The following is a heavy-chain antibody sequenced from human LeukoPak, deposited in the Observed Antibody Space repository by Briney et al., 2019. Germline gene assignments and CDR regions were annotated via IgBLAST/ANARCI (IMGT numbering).Heavy chain of an antibody. Sequence: PGGSLRLSCAASGFTFSNAWMSWVRQAPGKGLEWVGRIKSKTDGGTTDYAAPVKGRFTISRDDSKNTLYLQMNSLKTEDTAVYYCTTGDEGSKGRAHYYYYGMDVWGQGTTVTVSS. D-gene: IGHD3-10*01. CDR1: GFTFSNAW. CDR3: TTGDEGSKGRAHYYYYGMDV. CDR2: IKSKTDGGTT. V-gene: IGHV3-15*01. J-gene: IGHJ6*02.